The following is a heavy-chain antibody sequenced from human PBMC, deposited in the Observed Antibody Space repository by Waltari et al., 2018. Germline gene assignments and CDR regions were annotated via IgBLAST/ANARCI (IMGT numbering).Heavy chain of an antibody. V-gene: IGHV3-23*01. D-gene: IGHD6-19*01. CDR3: AKVVRIAVSAFDI. Sequence: RLSCAAYGFTFSSYAMSWVRQAPGKGLEWVSAIRGSCGSTYYEDSVNVRFTISRDNSKNTLYLQMNSLRAEDTAVYYCAKVVRIAVSAFDIWGQGTMVTVSS. J-gene: IGHJ3*02. CDR1: GFTFSSYA. CDR2: IRGSCGST.